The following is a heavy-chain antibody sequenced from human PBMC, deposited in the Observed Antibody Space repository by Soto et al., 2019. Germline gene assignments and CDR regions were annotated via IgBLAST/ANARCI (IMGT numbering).Heavy chain of an antibody. D-gene: IGHD3-10*01. Sequence: QVQLQQSGPGLVKPSQTLSLTCAISGDSVSSSRAAWGWIRQSASRGLEWLGSTYYRSRWYSDYAESVKSRITIKPHKYRHQLSLQLNSATPEDTAVYYCAREDSAGTNAAFDMWGQGTMVTVSS. CDR2: TYYRSRWYS. J-gene: IGHJ3*02. CDR3: AREDSAGTNAAFDM. V-gene: IGHV6-1*01. CDR1: GDSVSSSRAA.